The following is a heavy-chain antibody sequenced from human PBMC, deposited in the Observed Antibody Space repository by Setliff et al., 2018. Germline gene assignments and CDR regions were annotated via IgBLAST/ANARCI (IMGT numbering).Heavy chain of an antibody. Sequence: ASVKVSCKSSGYTFTTYAMHWLRQAPGQRLKWMGWIIPDNGKTEYSEEFQDRVTFTTDTSATTAYMDLRSLRSDDMAVYYCARGYCDGIGCPAPLYYFDSWGQGTLVTVSS. V-gene: IGHV1-3*03. J-gene: IGHJ4*02. CDR3: ARGYCDGIGCPAPLYYFDS. D-gene: IGHD2-21*01. CDR1: GYTFTTYA. CDR2: IIPDNGKT.